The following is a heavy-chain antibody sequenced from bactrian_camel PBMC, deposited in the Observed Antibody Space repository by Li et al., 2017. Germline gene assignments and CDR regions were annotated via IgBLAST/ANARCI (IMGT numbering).Heavy chain of an antibody. CDR1: GYTYSADC. J-gene: IGHJ6*01. CDR3: AAGWGHCDLQADFRA. CDR2: IYADHNT. V-gene: IGHV3S53*01. Sequence: HVQLVESGGGSAQAGGSLRLSCVVSGYTYSADCMVWFRQAPGKEREGVAAIYADHNTIYADSVKGRFTISKDNAKDTLYLQMRSLKPEDTGVYSCAAGWGHCDLQADFRAWGQGTQVTVS. D-gene: IGHD3*01.